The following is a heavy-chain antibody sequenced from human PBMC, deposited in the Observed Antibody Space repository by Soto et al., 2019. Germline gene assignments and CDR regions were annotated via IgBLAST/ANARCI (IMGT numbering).Heavy chain of an antibody. CDR1: GGSISSSSYY. CDR2: IYYSGST. D-gene: IGHD6-13*01. J-gene: IGHJ6*02. V-gene: IGHV4-39*01. Sequence: SETLSLTCTVSGGSISSSSYYWGWIRQPPGKGLEWIGSIYYSGSTYYNPSLKSRVTISVDTSKNQFSLKLSSVTAADTAVYYCARLNSSSWTRDYYYYGMDVWGQGTTVTVSS. CDR3: ARLNSSSWTRDYYYYGMDV.